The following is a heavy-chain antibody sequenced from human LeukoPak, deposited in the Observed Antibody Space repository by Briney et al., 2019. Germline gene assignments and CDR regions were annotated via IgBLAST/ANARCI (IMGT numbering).Heavy chain of an antibody. Sequence: PSETLSLTCTVSNASVSSYYWSWVRQPPGGGLEWIGYISNSGSPSYNPSFKSRVTFSADTSKNHLSLKLNSVTPADTAVYFCARGGAGPLRDWGQGTLVTVSS. CDR2: ISNSGSP. D-gene: IGHD3-16*01. V-gene: IGHV4-59*02. J-gene: IGHJ4*02. CDR3: ARGGAGPLRD. CDR1: NASVSSYY.